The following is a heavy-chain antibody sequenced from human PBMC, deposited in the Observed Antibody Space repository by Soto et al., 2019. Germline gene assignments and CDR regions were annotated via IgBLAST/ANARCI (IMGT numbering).Heavy chain of an antibody. CDR2: ISGSGGST. Sequence: EVQLLESGGGLVQPGGSLRLSCAASGFTFSSYAMTWVRQAPGTGLEWVSAISGSGGSTYYADSVKGRCTISRDNSKNTLYLQMNSRRAEDTAIYYGAKEEGWNADYYCDYWGQGTLVTVSS. D-gene: IGHD1-1*01. V-gene: IGHV3-23*01. J-gene: IGHJ4*02. CDR1: GFTFSSYA. CDR3: AKEEGWNADYYCDY.